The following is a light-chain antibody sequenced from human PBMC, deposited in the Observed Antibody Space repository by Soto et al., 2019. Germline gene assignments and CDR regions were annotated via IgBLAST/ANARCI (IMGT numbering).Light chain of an antibody. CDR3: QQYKSYSPIT. J-gene: IGKJ5*01. V-gene: IGKV1-5*01. CDR2: DAS. CDR1: QNIRNL. Sequence: IKMAQSASTRSGSVGDSVTITCRASQNIRNLLAWYQQKPGKAPNLLIYDASSLEGGVPSRFSGSGSGTEFTLTISSLQPDDFATYYCQQYKSYSPITFGQGTRLEIK.